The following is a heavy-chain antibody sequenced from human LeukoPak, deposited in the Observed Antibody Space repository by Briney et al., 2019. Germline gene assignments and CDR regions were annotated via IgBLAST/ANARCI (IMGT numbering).Heavy chain of an antibody. Sequence: SETLSPTRTVSSGSTNKFYWIWIRQPPGGGLEWIGYVYYTGTTNYNPSLKSRVTISIDTSKNQFSLKLSSVTAADTALYYCARLARLSLIREVTGYHSMDVWGKGTKVTVSS. D-gene: IGHD3-10*01. CDR2: VYYTGTT. CDR1: SGSTNKFY. J-gene: IGHJ6*03. V-gene: IGHV4-59*01. CDR3: ARLARLSLIREVTGYHSMDV.